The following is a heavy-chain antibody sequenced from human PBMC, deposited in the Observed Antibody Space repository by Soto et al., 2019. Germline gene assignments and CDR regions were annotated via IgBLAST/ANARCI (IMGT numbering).Heavy chain of an antibody. CDR3: AREGTTAYYFDY. J-gene: IGHJ4*02. CDR1: GGSISSGDYY. V-gene: IGHV4-30-4*01. D-gene: IGHD1-7*01. CDR2: IYYSGST. Sequence: SETLSLTCTVSGGSISSGDYYWSWIRQLPGKGLEWIGYIYYSGSTYYNPSLKSRVTISVDTSKNQFSLKLSSVTAADTAVYYCAREGTTAYYFDYWGQGTLVTVSS.